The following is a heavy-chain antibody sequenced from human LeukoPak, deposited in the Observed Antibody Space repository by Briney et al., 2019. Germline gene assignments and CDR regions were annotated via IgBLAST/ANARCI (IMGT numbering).Heavy chain of an antibody. CDR3: ARGRDYYTSGSYEY. J-gene: IGHJ4*02. Sequence: PGGSLRLSCAASGLTFSDYYMSWIRQAPGKGLEWVSYITSSGNTIYYADSVKGRFTISRDNAKNSLYLQMNTLRAEDTAVYYCARGRDYYTSGSYEYWGQGTLVTVSS. CDR2: ITSSGNTI. D-gene: IGHD3-10*01. CDR1: GLTFSDYY. V-gene: IGHV3-11*04.